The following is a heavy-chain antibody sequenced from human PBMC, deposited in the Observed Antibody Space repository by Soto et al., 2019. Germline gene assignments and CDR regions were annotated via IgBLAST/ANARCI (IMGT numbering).Heavy chain of an antibody. V-gene: IGHV6-1*01. CDR2: TYYKSKWNN. Sequence: SRTLSLPCVVSGNNVSTNSAGWNWIRQSPSRGLEWLGRTYYKSKWNNDYAASVKIRITVNPDTSKNQFSLHLNSVTPEDTGVYYCARNSWNAPPAFDFWGQGIQVTVSS. CDR1: GNNVSTNSAG. J-gene: IGHJ4*02. CDR3: ARNSWNAPPAFDF. D-gene: IGHD1-1*01.